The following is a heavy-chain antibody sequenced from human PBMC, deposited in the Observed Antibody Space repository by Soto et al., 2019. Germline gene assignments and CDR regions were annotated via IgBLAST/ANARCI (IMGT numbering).Heavy chain of an antibody. CDR1: GYTFTSYA. Sequence: QVQLVQSGAEEKKPGASVKVSCKASGYTFTSYAMHWVRQAPGQRLEWMGWINAGNANTKYSHNVQGRVTIARDTSASTAYMELSSLRSEDTAVYYCARGVAAYYFDYWGKGTLGTVSA. V-gene: IGHV1-3*05. CDR2: INAGNANT. CDR3: ARGVAAYYFDY. D-gene: IGHD2-15*01. J-gene: IGHJ4*02.